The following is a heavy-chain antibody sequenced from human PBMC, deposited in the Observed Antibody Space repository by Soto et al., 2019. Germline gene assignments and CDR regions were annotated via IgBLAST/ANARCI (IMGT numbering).Heavy chain of an antibody. D-gene: IGHD3-10*01. Sequence: ASVKVSCKASGYTFTGYYMHWVRQAPGQGLEWMGWISGYSGNTKYGEKFQDTVTMTTDTSTTTAYMELKSLISDDTAVYYCAVAGSGSLDIWGQGTMVTVSS. CDR3: AVAGSGSLDI. V-gene: IGHV1-18*04. J-gene: IGHJ3*02. CDR2: ISGYSGNT. CDR1: GYTFTGYY.